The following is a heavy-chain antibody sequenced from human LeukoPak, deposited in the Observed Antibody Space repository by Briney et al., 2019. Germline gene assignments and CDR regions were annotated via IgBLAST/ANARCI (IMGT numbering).Heavy chain of an antibody. CDR2: IYPNSGAT. CDR3: ARGRASLSSWFVP. D-gene: IGHD3-10*01. CDR1: GYTFTAYY. Sequence: ASVKVSCKASGYTFTAYYMHWVRQAPGQGLEWMGWIYPNSGATDSAQKFQGRVTVTRDTSINTVYMELRRMTSDDTAVYYCARGRASLSSWFVPWGQGTLVTVSS. J-gene: IGHJ5*02. V-gene: IGHV1-2*02.